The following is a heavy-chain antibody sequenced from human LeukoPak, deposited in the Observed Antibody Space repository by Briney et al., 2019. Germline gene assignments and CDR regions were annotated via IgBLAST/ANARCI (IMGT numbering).Heavy chain of an antibody. J-gene: IGHJ4*02. CDR2: IKQDGSDK. D-gene: IGHD5-18*01. CDR1: GFTFRRDW. CDR3: ATLDTAMVTNFGY. V-gene: IGHV3-7*01. Sequence: GRSLRLSCAASGFTFRRDWMSWVRQAPGKGLEWVAMIKQDGSDKYYVDSVKGRFTISSDNTKNSVYLQMNSLRAEDTAMYYCATLDTAMVTNFGYWGQGTLVTVSS.